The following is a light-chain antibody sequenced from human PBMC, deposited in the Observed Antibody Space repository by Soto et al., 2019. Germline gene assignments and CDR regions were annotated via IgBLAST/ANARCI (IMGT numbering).Light chain of an antibody. CDR1: SSNIGAGYD. CDR2: GNS. V-gene: IGLV1-40*01. Sequence: QTVVTQPPSVSGAPGQRVTISCTGSSSNIGAGYDVHWYQQLPGTAPKLLIYGNSNRPSGVPDRFSGSKSGTSASLAITGLQAEDEADYYCQSYDSSLSGWVFGGGTQVTVL. CDR3: QSYDSSLSGWV. J-gene: IGLJ3*02.